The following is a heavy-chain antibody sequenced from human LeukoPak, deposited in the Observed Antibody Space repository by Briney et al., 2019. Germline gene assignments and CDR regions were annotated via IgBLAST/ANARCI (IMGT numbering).Heavy chain of an antibody. J-gene: IGHJ5*02. V-gene: IGHV4-31*11. Sequence: SETLSLTCAVSGGSISSGGYSWSWIRQPPGKGLEWIGYIYCSGSTYYNPSLKSRVTISVDTSKNQFSLKLSSVTAADTAVYYCAREITSIAAAGTIWFDPWGQGTLVTVSS. CDR2: IYCSGST. CDR1: GGSISSGGYS. CDR3: AREITSIAAAGTIWFDP. D-gene: IGHD6-13*01.